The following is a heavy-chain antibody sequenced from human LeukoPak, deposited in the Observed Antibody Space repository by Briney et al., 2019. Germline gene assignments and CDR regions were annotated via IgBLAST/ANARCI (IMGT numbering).Heavy chain of an antibody. V-gene: IGHV3-7*01. CDR2: IKQDASDK. D-gene: IGHD3-16*01. J-gene: IGHJ4*02. CDR1: RFTFSYYW. CDR3: LGGVAADY. Sequence: GGSLRLSCAASRFTFSYYWMTWVRQAPGKGVEWVANIKQDASDKHYADSVKGRSTISRDNTKNSLYLQMNSLRVEDTAVYYCLGGVAADYWGRGTLVTVSS.